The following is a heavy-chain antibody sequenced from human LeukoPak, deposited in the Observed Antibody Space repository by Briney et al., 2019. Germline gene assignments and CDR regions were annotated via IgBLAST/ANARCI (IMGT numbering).Heavy chain of an antibody. V-gene: IGHV1-18*01. CDR2: ISFYNGNT. J-gene: IGHJ4*02. CDR1: GYSVTTYG. D-gene: IGHD4/OR15-4a*01. CDR3: ARGVCARWVDY. Sequence: ASVKVSCKASGYSVTTYGIAWVRQASGRGLEWMGWISFYNGNTKYAQKYQGRVTMTTDKSTSTAYMELRSLRSDDTAVYYCARGVCARWVDYWGQGTLVTVSS.